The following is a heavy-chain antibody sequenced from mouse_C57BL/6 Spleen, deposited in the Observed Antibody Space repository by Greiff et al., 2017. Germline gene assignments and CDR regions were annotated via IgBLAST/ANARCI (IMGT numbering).Heavy chain of an antibody. CDR2: ISYDGSN. D-gene: IGHD2-4*01. Sequence: EVKLMESGPGLVKPSQSLSLTCSVTGYSITSGYYWNWIRQFPGNKLEWMGYISYDGSNNYNPSLKNRISITRDTSKNQFFLKLNSVTTEDTATYYCARGGYYDSYFDYWGQGTTLTVSS. J-gene: IGHJ2*01. CDR1: GYSITSGYY. CDR3: ARGGYYDSYFDY. V-gene: IGHV3-6*01.